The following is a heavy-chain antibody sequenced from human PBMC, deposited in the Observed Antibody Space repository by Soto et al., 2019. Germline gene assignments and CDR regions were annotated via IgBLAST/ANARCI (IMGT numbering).Heavy chain of an antibody. J-gene: IGHJ4*02. D-gene: IGHD6-19*01. CDR1: GFTFDDYA. CDR2: ISWNSGSI. V-gene: IGHV3-9*01. CDR3: AKAPSSGSTDFDY. Sequence: EVQLVESGGGLVQPGRSLRLSCAASGFTFDDYAMHWVRQAPGKGLEWVSGISWNSGSIGYADSVKGRFTISRDNAKYALYLQMNSLRAEDTALHYCAKAPSSGSTDFDYWGQGSLVTVSS.